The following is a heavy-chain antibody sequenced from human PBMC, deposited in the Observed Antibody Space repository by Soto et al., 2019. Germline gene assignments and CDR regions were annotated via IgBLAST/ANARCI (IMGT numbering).Heavy chain of an antibody. D-gene: IGHD6-19*01. CDR1: GGSISSSSYY. CDR3: ARHPSIAVAGTLYFQH. J-gene: IGHJ1*01. Sequence: QLQLQESGPGLVKPSETLSLTCTVSGGSISSSSYYWGWIRQPPGKGLEWIGSIYYSGSTYYNPSLKGRVTISVDTSKNQFSLKLSSVTAADTAVYYCARHPSIAVAGTLYFQHWGQGTLVTVSS. V-gene: IGHV4-39*01. CDR2: IYYSGST.